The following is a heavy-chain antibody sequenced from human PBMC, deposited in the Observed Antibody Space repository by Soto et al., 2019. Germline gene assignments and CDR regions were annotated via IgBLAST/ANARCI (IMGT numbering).Heavy chain of an antibody. D-gene: IGHD3-9*01. J-gene: IGHJ4*02. CDR2: IIPILGIA. Sequence: SVKVSCKASGGTFSSYTISWVRQAPGQGLEWMGRIIPILGIANYAQKFQGRVTITADKSTSTAYMELSSLRSEDTAVYYCARDLGRYDILTGYGYWGQGTLVTVSS. CDR1: GGTFSSYT. V-gene: IGHV1-69*04. CDR3: ARDLGRYDILTGYGY.